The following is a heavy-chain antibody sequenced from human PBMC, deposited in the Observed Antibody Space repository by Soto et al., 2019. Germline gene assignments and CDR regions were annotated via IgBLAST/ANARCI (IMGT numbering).Heavy chain of an antibody. V-gene: IGHV4-39*01. D-gene: IGHD3-3*01. CDR1: GGSISSSSYY. J-gene: IGHJ5*02. CDR3: ASLSPDGVSYYDFWSGYIDWFDP. CDR2: IYYSGST. Sequence: SETLSLTCTVSGGSISSSSYYWGWIRQPPGKGLEWIGSIYYSGSTYYNPSLKSRVTISVDTSKNQFSLKLSSVTAADTAVYYCASLSPDGVSYYDFWSGYIDWFDPWGQGTLVTVSS.